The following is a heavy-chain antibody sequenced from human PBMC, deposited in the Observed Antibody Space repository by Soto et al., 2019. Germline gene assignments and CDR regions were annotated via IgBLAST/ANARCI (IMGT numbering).Heavy chain of an antibody. J-gene: IGHJ2*01. V-gene: IGHV4-59*01. CDR2: IYSSGGP. CDR3: ARGSVAQYWYFDL. CDR1: GGSINSYY. Sequence: QVQLQESGPGLVKPSETLSLTCTVSGGSINSYYWSCIRQPPVKALEWMGYIYSSGGPNYNPSLERRVTRSQDRSKRQLSLRRACVSAADTAVYYCARGSVAQYWYFDLWGRGTLVTVSS. D-gene: IGHD6-19*01.